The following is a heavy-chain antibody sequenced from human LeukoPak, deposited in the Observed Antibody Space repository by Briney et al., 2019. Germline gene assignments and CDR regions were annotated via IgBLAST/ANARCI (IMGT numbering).Heavy chain of an antibody. J-gene: IGHJ3*02. Sequence: SETLSLTCTVSGGSISSYYWSWIRQPAGKGLEWIGRIYTSGSTNYNPSLKSPFTMSVDTSKNQFSLKLSSVTAADTAVYYCVMGYDSSGYYSYNAFDIWGQGTMVTVSS. CDR1: GGSISSYY. V-gene: IGHV4-4*07. CDR3: VMGYDSSGYYSYNAFDI. D-gene: IGHD3-22*01. CDR2: IYTSGST.